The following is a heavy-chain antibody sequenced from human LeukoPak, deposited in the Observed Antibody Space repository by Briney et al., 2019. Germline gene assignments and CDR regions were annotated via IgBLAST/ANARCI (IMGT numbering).Heavy chain of an antibody. CDR1: GFIFRDYA. V-gene: IGHV3-23*01. J-gene: IGHJ4*02. D-gene: IGHD3-16*01. CDR2: LRGGGET. CDR3: AKASWVSSADAVL. Sequence: RAGGSLRLSCVASGFIFRDYAMSWVRQAPAGGLEWVSSLRGGGETFYTDSVKGRFTLSRDHSRNTVYLQLNNLRVEDTAVYYCAKASWVSSADAVLWGQGTLVTVS.